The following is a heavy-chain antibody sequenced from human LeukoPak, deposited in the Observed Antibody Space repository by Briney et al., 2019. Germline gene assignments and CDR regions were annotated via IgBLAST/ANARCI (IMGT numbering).Heavy chain of an antibody. CDR3: ANPGPVVPAADSV. J-gene: IGHJ4*02. Sequence: GGSLRLSCAASGFTFSSYGMHWVRQAPGKGLEWVAVISYDGSNKYYADSVKGRFTISRDNSKNTLYLQMNSLRAEDTAVYYCANPGPVVPAADSVWGQGTLVTVSS. CDR2: ISYDGSNK. CDR1: GFTFSSYG. V-gene: IGHV3-30*18. D-gene: IGHD2-2*01.